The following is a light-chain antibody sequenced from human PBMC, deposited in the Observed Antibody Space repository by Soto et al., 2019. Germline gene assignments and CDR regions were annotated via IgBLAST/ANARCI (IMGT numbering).Light chain of an antibody. Sequence: EIVFTQSPGTLSFSPGERVTLSCRASQSVSSSNLAWYQQKPGQAPRLLIYGASSRATGIPDRFSGSGSGTDFTLTISRLEPEDFAMYYCQQYGRSLTFGGGTKVDIK. V-gene: IGKV3-20*01. CDR1: QSVSSSN. CDR3: QQYGRSLT. J-gene: IGKJ4*01. CDR2: GAS.